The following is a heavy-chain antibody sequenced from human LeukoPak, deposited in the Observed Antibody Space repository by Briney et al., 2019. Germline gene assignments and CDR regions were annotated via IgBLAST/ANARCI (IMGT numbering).Heavy chain of an antibody. CDR3: ARTPAVPGTFDY. V-gene: IGHV4-39*01. CDR1: GASTSSSTYS. D-gene: IGHD6-19*01. Sequence: PSETLSLTCTVSGASTSSSTYSWGWIRQPPGKGLEWIGNIHYTGSTYYSPSLGSRVTVSVDTSKNQFSLKLTSVTAADTAVYYCARTPAVPGTFDYWGQGTLVIVSS. J-gene: IGHJ4*02. CDR2: IHYTGST.